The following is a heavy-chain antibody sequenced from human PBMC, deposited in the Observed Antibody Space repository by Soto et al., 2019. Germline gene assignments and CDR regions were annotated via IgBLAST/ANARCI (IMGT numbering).Heavy chain of an antibody. V-gene: IGHV4-31*03. CDR3: ARGLRFLEWLPIDY. CDR2: IYYSGST. CDR1: GGSISSGGYY. J-gene: IGHJ4*02. Sequence: QVQLQESGPGLVKPSQTLSLTCTVSGGSISSGGYYWSWIRQHPGKGLEWIGYIYYSGSTYYNPSLKSRVTXAVXTXTNQSSLKLSAVTAADTAVYYCARGLRFLEWLPIDYWGQGTLVTVSS. D-gene: IGHD3-3*01.